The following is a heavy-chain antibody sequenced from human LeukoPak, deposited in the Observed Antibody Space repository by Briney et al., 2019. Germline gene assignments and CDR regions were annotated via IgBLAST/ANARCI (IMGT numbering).Heavy chain of an antibody. Sequence: SETLSLTCTVSGGSISSYYWSWIRQPAGKGLEWIGRIYTSGSTNYNPSLKSRVTMSVDTSKNQFSLKLSSVTAADTAVYYCARDIVVVPAAIGLWFDPWGQGTLVTVSS. CDR2: IYTSGST. J-gene: IGHJ5*02. CDR1: GGSISSYY. V-gene: IGHV4-4*07. CDR3: ARDIVVVPAAIGLWFDP. D-gene: IGHD2-2*02.